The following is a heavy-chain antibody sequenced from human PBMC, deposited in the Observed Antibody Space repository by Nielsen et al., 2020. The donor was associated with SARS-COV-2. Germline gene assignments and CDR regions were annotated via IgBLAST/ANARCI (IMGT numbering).Heavy chain of an antibody. Sequence: GGSLRLSCTASGFTFSSYSMNWVRQAPGKGLEWVSSISSSSSYIYYADSVKGRFTISRDNSKNTLYLQMNSLRAEDTAVYYCARPFYDSSGSWFDPWGQGTLVTVSS. CDR3: ARPFYDSSGSWFDP. V-gene: IGHV3-21*01. D-gene: IGHD3-22*01. CDR2: ISSSSSYI. J-gene: IGHJ5*02. CDR1: GFTFSSYS.